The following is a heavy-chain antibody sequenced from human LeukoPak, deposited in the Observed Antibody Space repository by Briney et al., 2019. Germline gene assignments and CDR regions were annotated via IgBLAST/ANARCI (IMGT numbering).Heavy chain of an antibody. Sequence: PSETLSLTCAGDGGCFSGYYWGWIRHPPGKGLEWIGEINHSGSTNYDPSLRSRVTISVDTSKNQFSLKLSSVTAADTAVYYCARGHTYYDFWSGYYKSRFDPWGQGTLVTVSS. V-gene: IGHV4-34*01. D-gene: IGHD3-3*01. J-gene: IGHJ5*02. CDR2: INHSGST. CDR1: GGCFSGYY. CDR3: ARGHTYYDFWSGYYKSRFDP.